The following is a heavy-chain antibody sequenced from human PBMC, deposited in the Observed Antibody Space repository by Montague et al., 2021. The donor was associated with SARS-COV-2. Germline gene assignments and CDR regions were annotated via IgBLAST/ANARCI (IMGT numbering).Heavy chain of an antibody. D-gene: IGHD3-22*01. V-gene: IGHV3-30*04. CDR3: ARDPDDDSQGAFDT. CDR2: ISHDGINK. CDR1: GFTFSGYA. Sequence: SLRLSCAASGFTFSGYAMHWVRQAPGKGLEWVAVISHDGINKFCADSVKGRFTISRGNSKNTLYLQMNSLRAEDTAVYYCARDPDDDSQGAFDTWGQGTMVTVSS. J-gene: IGHJ3*02.